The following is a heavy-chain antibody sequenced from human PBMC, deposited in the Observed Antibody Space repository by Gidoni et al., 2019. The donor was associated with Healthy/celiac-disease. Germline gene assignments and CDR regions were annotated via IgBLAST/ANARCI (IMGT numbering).Heavy chain of an antibody. CDR1: GSTFSSYS. J-gene: IGHJ4*02. CDR3: ARDLGRRDTDY. Sequence: EVQPVEPGGGLVKPGGSLSLPCAASGSTFSSYSMNWVRQAPGKGLEGVSSISSSSSYIYYADSVKGRFTISRDNAKNSLYLQMNSLRAEDTAVYYCARDLGRRDTDYWGQGTLVTVSS. V-gene: IGHV3-21*01. CDR2: ISSSSSYI. D-gene: IGHD2-15*01.